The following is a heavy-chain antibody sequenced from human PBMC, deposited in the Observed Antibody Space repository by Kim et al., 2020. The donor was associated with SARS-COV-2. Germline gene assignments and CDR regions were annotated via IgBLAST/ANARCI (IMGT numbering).Heavy chain of an antibody. Sequence: PTYAQGFTGRFVFSLDTSVSTAYLQISSLKAEDTAVYYCARDGAAAPFDYWGQGTLVTVSS. V-gene: IGHV7-4-1*02. CDR2: P. D-gene: IGHD2-2*01. CDR3: ARDGAAAPFDY. J-gene: IGHJ4*02.